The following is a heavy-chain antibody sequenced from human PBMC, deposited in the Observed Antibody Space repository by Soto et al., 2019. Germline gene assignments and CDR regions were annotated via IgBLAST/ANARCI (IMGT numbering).Heavy chain of an antibody. V-gene: IGHV6-1*01. J-gene: IGHJ5*02. CDR1: GDSVSSHSAA. Sequence: SQTLSLTCAISGDSVSSHSAAWNWIRQSPSRGLEWLGRTYFRSKWYNDYAVSVKSRIIINPDTSNNQFSLQLNSVTPEDTAVYFCAKGDNLGPKTGYAFDPWGQGIMVTVSS. D-gene: IGHD5-12*01. CDR2: TYFRSKWYN. CDR3: AKGDNLGPKTGYAFDP.